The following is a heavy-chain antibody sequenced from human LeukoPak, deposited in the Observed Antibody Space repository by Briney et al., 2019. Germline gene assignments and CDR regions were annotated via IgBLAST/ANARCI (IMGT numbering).Heavy chain of an antibody. Sequence: PSETLSLTCTVSGGSISSSSYYWGWIRQPPGKGLEWIGSIYYSGSTYYNPSLKSRVTISVDTSKNQFSLKLGSVTAADTAVYYCARRVAAADVRFDPWGQGTLVTVSS. V-gene: IGHV4-39*01. CDR3: ARRVAAADVRFDP. D-gene: IGHD6-13*01. CDR1: GGSISSSSYY. J-gene: IGHJ5*02. CDR2: IYYSGST.